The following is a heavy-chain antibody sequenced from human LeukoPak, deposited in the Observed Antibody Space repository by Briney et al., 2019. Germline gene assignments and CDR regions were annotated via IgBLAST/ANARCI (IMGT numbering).Heavy chain of an antibody. J-gene: IGHJ1*01. V-gene: IGHV3-23*01. CDR1: GFTSSSFD. CDR3: ATITSMRVVLIS. CDR2: ISVSATNT. D-gene: IGHD3-22*01. Sequence: GGSLRLSCAASGFTSSSFDMTWVRQAPGKGLEWVSTISVSATNTYYADSVKGRFTISRDNSKNTLYLQMNSLRADDTAVYYCATITSMRVVLISWGQGTLVTVSS.